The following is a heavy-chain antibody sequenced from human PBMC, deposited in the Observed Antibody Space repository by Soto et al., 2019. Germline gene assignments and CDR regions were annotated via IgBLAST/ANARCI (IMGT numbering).Heavy chain of an antibody. CDR1: GCSLSHAR. CDR3: CVVKRLDQYSTSGYWFDP. CDR2: IKSKADGETK. Sequence: GGALRVSCAASGCSLSHARLSWVRKGPGKGREWVGRIKSKADGETKDYGAPVRGRFTISRDDAKDTLYLQMNSLRIEDTAVYYCCVVKRLDQYSTSGYWFDPWGPGTLVTVSS. D-gene: IGHD2-15*01. J-gene: IGHJ5*02. V-gene: IGHV3-15*01.